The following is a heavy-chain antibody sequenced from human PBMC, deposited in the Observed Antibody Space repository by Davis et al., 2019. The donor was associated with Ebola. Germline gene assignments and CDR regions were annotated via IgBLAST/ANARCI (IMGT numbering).Heavy chain of an antibody. Sequence: PGGSLRLSCAASGFTFDDYGMSWVRQAPGKGLEWVSGINWNGGSTGYADSVKGRFTISRDNAKNSLYLQMNSLRAEDTALYHCARDLSLGNYYDSSGYPSDYGRDVWGQGTTVTVSS. D-gene: IGHD3-22*01. CDR2: INWNGGST. V-gene: IGHV3-20*01. CDR3: ARDLSLGNYYDSSGYPSDYGRDV. CDR1: GFTFDDYG. J-gene: IGHJ6*02.